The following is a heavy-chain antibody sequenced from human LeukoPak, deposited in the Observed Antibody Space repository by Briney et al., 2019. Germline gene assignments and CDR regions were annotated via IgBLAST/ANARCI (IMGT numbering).Heavy chain of an antibody. CDR3: TTDGAYGSGD. Sequence: GGSLNLSCAASGFTFSSYAMSWVRQAPGKGLEWVSAISGSGGSTYYADSVKGRFTISRDNSKNTLYLQMNSLKTEDTAVYYCTTDGAYGSGDWGQGTLVTVSS. V-gene: IGHV3-23*01. J-gene: IGHJ4*02. CDR1: GFTFSSYA. D-gene: IGHD3-10*01. CDR2: ISGSGGST.